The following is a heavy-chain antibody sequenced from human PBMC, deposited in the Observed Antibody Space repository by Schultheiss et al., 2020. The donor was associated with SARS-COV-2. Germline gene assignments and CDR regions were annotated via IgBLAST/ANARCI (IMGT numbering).Heavy chain of an antibody. Sequence: ASVKVSCKTSGGTFSSYAISWVRQAPGQGLEWMGWISAYNGNTKYSQKFQGRVTITRDTSASTAYMELSSLRSEDTAVYYCARGAAAGIDYWGQGTLVTVSS. CDR2: ISAYNGNT. CDR3: ARGAAAGIDY. V-gene: IGHV1-3*01. J-gene: IGHJ4*02. CDR1: GGTFSSYA. D-gene: IGHD6-13*01.